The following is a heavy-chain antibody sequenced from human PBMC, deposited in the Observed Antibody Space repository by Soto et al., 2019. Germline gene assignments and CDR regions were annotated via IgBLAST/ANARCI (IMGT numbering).Heavy chain of an antibody. V-gene: IGHV3-30*18. CDR1: GFTFSSYG. J-gene: IGHJ6*02. CDR2: ISYDGSNK. CDR3: AKGGSRNIGMDV. Sequence: QVQLVESGGGVVQPGRSLRLSCAASGFTFSSYGMHWVRQAPGKGLEWVAVISYDGSNKYYADSVKGRFTISRDNSKNRGYLEMNSLRAEDTAGYYCAKGGSRNIGMDVWGQGTTVTVSS. D-gene: IGHD5-12*01.